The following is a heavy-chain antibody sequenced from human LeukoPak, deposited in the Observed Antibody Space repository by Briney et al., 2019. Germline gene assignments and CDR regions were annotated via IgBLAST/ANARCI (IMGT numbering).Heavy chain of an antibody. Sequence: ETLSLTCAVSGGSIGSSNWWSWVRQAPGKGLEWVANIKLDGSEKNYVDSVKGRFTISRDNTKNSLYLQMNSLRVEDTAVFYCARDQYDTWSRRGNFDSWGQGTLVIVSS. J-gene: IGHJ4*02. CDR1: GGSIGSSNW. CDR2: IKLDGSEK. V-gene: IGHV3-7*03. D-gene: IGHD3-3*01. CDR3: ARDQYDTWSRRGNFDS.